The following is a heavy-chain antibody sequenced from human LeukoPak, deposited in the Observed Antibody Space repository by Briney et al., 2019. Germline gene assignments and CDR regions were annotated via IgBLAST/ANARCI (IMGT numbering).Heavy chain of an antibody. J-gene: IGHJ3*02. Sequence: SETLSLTCSVSGGSISSYYWSWIRQPPGKGLEWIGYIYYSGSTNYNPSLKSRVTISVDTSKNQFSLKLSSVTGADTAVYYCARDLRYYDSNSPDAFDIWGQGTMVTVSS. V-gene: IGHV4-59*01. CDR2: IYYSGST. CDR1: GGSISSYY. D-gene: IGHD3-22*01. CDR3: ARDLRYYDSNSPDAFDI.